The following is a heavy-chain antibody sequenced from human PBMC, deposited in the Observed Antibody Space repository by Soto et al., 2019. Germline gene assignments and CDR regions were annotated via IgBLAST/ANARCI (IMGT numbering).Heavy chain of an antibody. D-gene: IGHD5-12*01. CDR3: AKSKWLRLVPTPGVYAFDI. J-gene: IGHJ3*02. V-gene: IGHV3-9*01. CDR2: SSWNSGSI. CDR1: GFTFDDYA. Sequence: EVQLVESGGGLVQPGRSLRLSCAASGFTFDDYAMHWVRQAPGKGLEWVSGSSWNSGSIGYADSVKGRFTISRDNAKNSLYLQMSSLRAADTALYYCAKSKWLRLVPTPGVYAFDIWGHGTMVTDSS.